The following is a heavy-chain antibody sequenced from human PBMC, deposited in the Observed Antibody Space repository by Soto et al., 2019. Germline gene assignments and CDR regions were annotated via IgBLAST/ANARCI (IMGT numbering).Heavy chain of an antibody. J-gene: IGHJ4*02. CDR3: VRGGSNYAC. V-gene: IGHV3-7*01. CDR1: GFTFSDSW. D-gene: IGHD4-4*01. CDR2: IKPDESEK. Sequence: DVHLVESGGGLVQPGGSLRLSCTASGFTFSDSWMTWVRQAPGKGLEWVARIKPDESEKKYADSVKGRFSISRDNAKNSMYLQMDCLRVEDTAVYYCVRGGSNYACWGQGTPVTVSS.